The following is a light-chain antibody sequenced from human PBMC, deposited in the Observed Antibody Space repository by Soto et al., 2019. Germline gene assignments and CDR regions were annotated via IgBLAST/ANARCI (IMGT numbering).Light chain of an antibody. J-gene: IGLJ3*02. Sequence: QAVVTQETSLTVSPGGTVTLTCASSTGAVTSGYYPNWFQQKPGQAPRPLVYSISNKHSWTPARFSGSLLGDKAALTLSDVQPEDEAEYYCLLYYDGAQVFGGGTKVTVL. CDR1: TGAVTSGYY. CDR2: SIS. V-gene: IGLV7-43*01. CDR3: LLYYDGAQV.